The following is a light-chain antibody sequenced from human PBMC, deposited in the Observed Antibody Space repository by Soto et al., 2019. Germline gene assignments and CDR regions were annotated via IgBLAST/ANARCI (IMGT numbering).Light chain of an antibody. CDR2: DNN. V-gene: IGLV1-51*01. CDR3: GTWDTSLSAGV. CDR1: RSNIGNNY. J-gene: IGLJ1*01. Sequence: QSVLTQPPSVSAAPGQKVTISCSGSRSNIGNNYVSWYQQLPGTAPKLLIYDNNKRPSGIPDRFSGSKSGTSATLGITGLQTGDEADYYCGTWDTSLSAGVFGTG.